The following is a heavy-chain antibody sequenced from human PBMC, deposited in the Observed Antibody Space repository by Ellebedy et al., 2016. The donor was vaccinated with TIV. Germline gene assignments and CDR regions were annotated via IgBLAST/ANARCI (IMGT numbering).Heavy chain of an antibody. Sequence: AASVKVSCKASGFTFTSSAMQWVRQARGQRLEWIGWIVVGSSNTNYAQKFQERVTITRDMSTSTAYMELSSLRSEDTAVYYCAATSGSYRSMLLAGPLDDAFDIWGQGTMVTVSS. CDR3: AATSGSYRSMLLAGPLDDAFDI. CDR1: GFTFTSSA. CDR2: IVVGSSNT. J-gene: IGHJ3*02. D-gene: IGHD1-26*01. V-gene: IGHV1-58*02.